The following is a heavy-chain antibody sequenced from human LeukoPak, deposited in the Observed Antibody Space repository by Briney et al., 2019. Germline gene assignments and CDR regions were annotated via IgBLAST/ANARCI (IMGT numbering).Heavy chain of an antibody. D-gene: IGHD5-24*01. CDR3: ARDYKYAFDN. J-gene: IGHJ4*02. CDR2: ISDSGSYA. Sequence: TGESLRLSCVVSGLTYSDYYMSWIRQAPGKGLEWISYISDSGSYANYADSVRGRFTISRDNAKNSLFLQMNSLRAEDTAVYYCARDYKYAFDNWGQGTLVTVSS. V-gene: IGHV3-11*05. CDR1: GLTYSDYY.